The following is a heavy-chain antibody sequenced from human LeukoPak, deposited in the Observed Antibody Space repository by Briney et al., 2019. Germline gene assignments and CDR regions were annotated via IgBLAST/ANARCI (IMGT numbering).Heavy chain of an antibody. J-gene: IGHJ4*02. CDR1: GFTVSSNY. Sequence: PGGSLRLSCAVSGFTVSSNYMNWVRQAPGKGLEWVSVIHAGGTTFYADSVKGRFTISRDNSKNTLYLQMNSLRAEDTTVYYCARRAGAYSHPYDYWGQGTLVTVSS. V-gene: IGHV3-53*01. CDR3: ARRAGAYSHPYDY. CDR2: IHAGGTT. D-gene: IGHD4/OR15-4a*01.